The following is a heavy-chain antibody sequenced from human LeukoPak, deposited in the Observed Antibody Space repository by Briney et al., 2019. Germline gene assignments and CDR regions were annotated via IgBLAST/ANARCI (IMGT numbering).Heavy chain of an antibody. D-gene: IGHD4-17*01. CDR2: ISYDGSNK. J-gene: IGHJ6*02. CDR1: GFTVSSNY. CDR3: ANGNTVTPHYYYYYGMDV. V-gene: IGHV3-30*18. Sequence: PGGSLRLSCAASGFTVSSNYMSWVRQAPGKGLEWVAVISYDGSNKYYADSVKGRFTISRDNSKNTLYLQMNSLRAEDTAVYYCANGNTVTPHYYYYYGMDVWGQGTTVTVSS.